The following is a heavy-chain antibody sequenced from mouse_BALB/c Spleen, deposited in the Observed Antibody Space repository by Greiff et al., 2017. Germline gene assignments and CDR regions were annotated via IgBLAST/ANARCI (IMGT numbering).Heavy chain of an antibody. J-gene: IGHJ2*01. CDR2: IWAGGST. V-gene: IGHV2-9*02. CDR1: GFSLTSYG. D-gene: IGHD1-1*01. Sequence: QVQLKESGPGLVAPSQSLSITCTVSGFSLTSYGVHWVRQPPGKGLEWLGVIWAGGSTNYNSALMSRLSISKDNSKSQVFLKMNSLQTDDTARYYCARGVYGSHYFDYWGQGTTLTVSS. CDR3: ARGVYGSHYFDY.